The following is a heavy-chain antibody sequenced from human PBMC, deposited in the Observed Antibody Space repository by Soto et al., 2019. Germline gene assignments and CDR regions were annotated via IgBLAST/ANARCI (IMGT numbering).Heavy chain of an antibody. J-gene: IGHJ4*02. CDR1: GGSISSGGYY. CDR2: IYYSGST. D-gene: IGHD3-10*01. Sequence: SETLSLTCTVSGGSISSGGYYWSWIRQHPGKGLEWIGYIYYSGSTYYNPSLKSRVTISVDTSKNQFSLKLSSVTAADTAVYYCARGPSGVGLIMVRGVPDYWGQGTLVTVSS. V-gene: IGHV4-31*03. CDR3: ARGPSGVGLIMVRGVPDY.